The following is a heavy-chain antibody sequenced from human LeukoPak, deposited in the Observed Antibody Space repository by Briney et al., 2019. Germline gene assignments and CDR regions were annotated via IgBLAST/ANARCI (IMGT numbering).Heavy chain of an antibody. CDR1: GYSISSGYY. J-gene: IGHJ4*02. Sequence: SETLSLTCAVSGYSISSGYYWGWIRQPPGKGLEWIGSIYHSGSTYYNPSLKSRDTISVDTSKNQFSLKLSSVTAADTAVYYCAREWRRGYGDYGHDYWGQGTLVTVSS. V-gene: IGHV4-38-2*02. D-gene: IGHD4-17*01. CDR2: IYHSGST. CDR3: AREWRRGYGDYGHDY.